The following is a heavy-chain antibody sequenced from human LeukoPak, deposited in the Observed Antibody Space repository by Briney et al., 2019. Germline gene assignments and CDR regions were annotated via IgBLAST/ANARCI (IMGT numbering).Heavy chain of an antibody. J-gene: IGHJ6*03. V-gene: IGHV1-8*03. CDR3: ARVRVTYYDFWSGYYPGNYYYYYYMDV. CDR1: GYTFTSYG. CDR2: MNPNSGNT. Sequence: ASVKVSCKASGYTFTSYGISWVRQAPGQGLEWMGWMNPNSGNTGYAQKFQGRVTITRNTSISTAYMELSSLRSEDTAVYYCARVRVTYYDFWSGYYPGNYYYYYYMDVWGKGTTVTVSS. D-gene: IGHD3-3*01.